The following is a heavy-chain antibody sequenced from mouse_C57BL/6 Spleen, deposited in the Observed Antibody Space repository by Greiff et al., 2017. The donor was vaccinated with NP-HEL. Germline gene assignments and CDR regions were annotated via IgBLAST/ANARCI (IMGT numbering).Heavy chain of an antibody. Sequence: QVQLQQPGAELVRPGSSVKLSCKASGYTFTSYWMHWVKQRPIQGLEWIGNIDPSDSETHYNQKFKDKATLTVDKSSSTAYMQLSSLTSEDSAVYYGARNGGGYPWRFAYWGQGTLVTVSA. V-gene: IGHV1-52*01. CDR1: GYTFTSYW. J-gene: IGHJ3*01. CDR3: ARNGGGYPWRFAY. CDR2: IDPSDSET.